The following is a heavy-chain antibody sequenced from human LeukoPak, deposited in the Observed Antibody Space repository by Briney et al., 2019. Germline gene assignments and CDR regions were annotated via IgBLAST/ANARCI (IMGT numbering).Heavy chain of an antibody. CDR1: GGSISSAAYY. CDR2: INHSGST. J-gene: IGHJ4*02. D-gene: IGHD3-22*01. Sequence: KPSETLSLTCTVSGGSISSAAYYWSWIRQPPGKGLEWIGEINHSGSTNYNPSLKSRVTISVDTSKNQFSLKLSSVTAADTAVYYCARYEDYYDSSGYYSSSSESWGQGTLVTVSS. CDR3: ARYEDYYDSSGYYSSSSES. V-gene: IGHV4-34*01.